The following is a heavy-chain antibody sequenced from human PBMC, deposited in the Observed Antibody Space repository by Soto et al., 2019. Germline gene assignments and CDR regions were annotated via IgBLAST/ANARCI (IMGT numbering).Heavy chain of an antibody. Sequence: GGSLRLSCAASGFTFSSYAMHWVRQAPGKGLEWVAVISYDGSNKYYADSVKGRFTISRDNSKNTLYLQINSLRAEDTAVYYCARDTYYDFWSGYPYYYHYYGMDVWGQGTTVTVSS. CDR2: ISYDGSNK. V-gene: IGHV3-30-3*01. J-gene: IGHJ6*02. CDR1: GFTFSSYA. D-gene: IGHD3-3*01. CDR3: ARDTYYDFWSGYPYYYHYYGMDV.